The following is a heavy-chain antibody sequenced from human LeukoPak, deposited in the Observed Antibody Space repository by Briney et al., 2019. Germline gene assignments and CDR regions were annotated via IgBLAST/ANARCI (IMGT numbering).Heavy chain of an antibody. Sequence: GGFLRLSWAASGFTFSGSGMHWDRQAPGKGLEWVTFIRYDGSNKYYTDSVKGRFTISRDNSKNTLYLQMDSLRAEDTAVYYCARDYDFWSGYYSPTRGYFGYWGQGTLVTVSS. D-gene: IGHD3-3*01. CDR1: GFTFSGSG. CDR2: IRYDGSNK. CDR3: ARDYDFWSGYYSPTRGYFGY. J-gene: IGHJ4*02. V-gene: IGHV3-30*02.